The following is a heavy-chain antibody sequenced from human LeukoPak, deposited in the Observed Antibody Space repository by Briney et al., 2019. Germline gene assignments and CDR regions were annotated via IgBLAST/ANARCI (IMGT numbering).Heavy chain of an antibody. CDR3: AKVTEGGWGIFDY. D-gene: IGHD3-16*01. J-gene: IGHJ4*02. V-gene: IGHV3-33*06. Sequence: PGRSLRLSCAASGFTFSSYGMHWVRQAPGKGLEWVAVIWYDGSNKYYADSVKGRFTISRDNSKNTLYQQMNSLRAEDTAVYYCAKVTEGGWGIFDYWGQGTLVTVSS. CDR2: IWYDGSNK. CDR1: GFTFSSYG.